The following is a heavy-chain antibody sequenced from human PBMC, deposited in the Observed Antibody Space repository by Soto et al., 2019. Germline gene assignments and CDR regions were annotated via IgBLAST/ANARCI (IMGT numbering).Heavy chain of an antibody. CDR2: IYYSGST. D-gene: IGHD4-17*01. CDR3: ANSATVVSRLYWYFDL. J-gene: IGHJ2*01. V-gene: IGHV4-59*01. Sequence: QVQLQESGPGLVKPSETLSLTCTVSGGSISSYYWSWIRQPPGQGLEWIGYIYYSGSTNYNPSLKSRVTISVDTSKNQFSLKLSSVTAADTAVYYCANSATVVSRLYWYFDLWGRGTLVTVSS. CDR1: GGSISSYY.